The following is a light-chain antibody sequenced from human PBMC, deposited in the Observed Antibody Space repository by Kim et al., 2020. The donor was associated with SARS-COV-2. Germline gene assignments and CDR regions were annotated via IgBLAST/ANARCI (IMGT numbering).Light chain of an antibody. Sequence: APGKTARITCGGTNIGTKSVHWYQQKPGHAPVVVIYYDSDRPSGVPERFSGSNSGNTATLTIIRVEAGDEADYYCQVWDSSSDHPVFGGGTKVTVL. CDR3: QVWDSSSDHPV. J-gene: IGLJ3*02. CDR2: YDS. CDR1: NIGTKS. V-gene: IGLV3-21*04.